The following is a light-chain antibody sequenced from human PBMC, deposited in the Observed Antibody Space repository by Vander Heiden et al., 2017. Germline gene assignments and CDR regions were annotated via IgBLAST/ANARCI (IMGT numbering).Light chain of an antibody. Sequence: DIHMTQSPSSLSASVGDRVTITCRASQDIRNDLGWYQHKPGTAPRRLIYGASRLQSGVPSRFSGSGSGTDFTLTISSLQPEDFATYFCLQHNTYPRTFGQGTKVEVK. V-gene: IGKV1-17*01. CDR2: GAS. CDR1: QDIRND. J-gene: IGKJ1*01. CDR3: LQHNTYPRT.